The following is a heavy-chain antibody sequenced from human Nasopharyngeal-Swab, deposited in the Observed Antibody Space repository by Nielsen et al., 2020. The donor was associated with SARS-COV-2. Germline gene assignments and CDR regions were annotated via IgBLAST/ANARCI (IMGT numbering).Heavy chain of an antibody. CDR2: INHSGST. V-gene: IGHV4-34*01. D-gene: IGHD6-19*01. CDR1: GGSFSGYY. Sequence: SETLSLTCAVYGGSFSGYYWSWIRQPPGKGLEWIGEINHSGSTNYNPSLKSRVTISVDTSKNQFSLKPSSVTAADTAVYYCARAGSGPLYAFDIWGQGTMVTVSS. CDR3: ARAGSGPLYAFDI. J-gene: IGHJ3*02.